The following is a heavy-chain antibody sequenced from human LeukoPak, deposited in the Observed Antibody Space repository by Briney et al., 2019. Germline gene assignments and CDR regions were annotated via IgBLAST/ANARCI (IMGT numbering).Heavy chain of an antibody. Sequence: GGSLRLSCAASGFTFSSYAMTCVRQAPGRGLEWVSAISGNGGTTYSADSVKGRFTISRDNSKNTLYLQMNSLRAEDTAVYYCARTASSGYFDFDYWGQGTLVSVSS. CDR3: ARTASSGYFDFDY. D-gene: IGHD3-22*01. J-gene: IGHJ4*02. CDR2: ISGNGGTT. V-gene: IGHV3-23*01. CDR1: GFTFSSYA.